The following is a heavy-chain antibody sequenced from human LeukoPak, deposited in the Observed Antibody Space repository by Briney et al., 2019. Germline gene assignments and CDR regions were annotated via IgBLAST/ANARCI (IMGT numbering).Heavy chain of an antibody. Sequence: SEKVSCKASGGTFSSYAISWVRQAPGQGLEWMGGIIPIFGTANYAQKFQGRVTITTDESTSTAYMELSSLRSEDTAVYYCARRAYDSSGYSFWYYFDYWGQGTLVTVSS. V-gene: IGHV1-69*05. CDR1: GGTFSSYA. CDR2: IIPIFGTA. CDR3: ARRAYDSSGYSFWYYFDY. D-gene: IGHD3-22*01. J-gene: IGHJ4*02.